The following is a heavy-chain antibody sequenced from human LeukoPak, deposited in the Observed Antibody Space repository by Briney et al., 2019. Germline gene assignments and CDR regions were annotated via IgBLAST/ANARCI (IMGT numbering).Heavy chain of an antibody. D-gene: IGHD6-13*01. J-gene: IGHJ4*02. Sequence: PSETLSLNCAVYGGSFSGYYWSWIRQPPGKGLEWIGEINHSGSTNYNPSLKSRVTISVDTSKNQFSLKLSSVTAADTAVYYCARVAAAAAFDYWGQGTLVTVSS. CDR3: ARVAAAAAFDY. V-gene: IGHV4-34*01. CDR2: INHSGST. CDR1: GGSFSGYY.